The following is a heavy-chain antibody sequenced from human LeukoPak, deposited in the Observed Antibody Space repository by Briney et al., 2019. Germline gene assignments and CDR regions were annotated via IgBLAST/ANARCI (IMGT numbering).Heavy chain of an antibody. D-gene: IGHD3-22*01. CDR1: GFTFSSYG. Sequence: PGGSLRLSCAASGFTFSSYGMSWVRQAPGKGLEWVSAISGSGGSTYYADSVKGRFTISRDNSKNTLYLQMNSLRAEDTAVYYCAKVEVTYYYDSSGYLDYWGQGTLVTVSS. V-gene: IGHV3-23*01. CDR3: AKVEVTYYYDSSGYLDY. CDR2: ISGSGGST. J-gene: IGHJ4*02.